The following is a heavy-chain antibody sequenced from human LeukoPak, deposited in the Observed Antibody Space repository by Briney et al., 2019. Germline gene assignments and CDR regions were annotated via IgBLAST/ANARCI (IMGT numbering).Heavy chain of an antibody. J-gene: IGHJ4*02. CDR2: IIPILGIA. CDR1: GGTFSSYA. CDR3: ARDQHPYYYDSSGYSYYFDY. Sequence: ASVKVSCKASGGTFSSYAISWVRQAPGQGLEWMGRIIPILGIANYAQKFQGRVTITADKSTSTAYMELSSLRSEDTAVYYCARDQHPYYYDSSGYSYYFDYWGQGTLVTVSS. V-gene: IGHV1-69*04. D-gene: IGHD3-22*01.